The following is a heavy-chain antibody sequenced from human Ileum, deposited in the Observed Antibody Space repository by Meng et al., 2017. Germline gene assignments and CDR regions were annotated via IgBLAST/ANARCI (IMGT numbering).Heavy chain of an antibody. CDR2: MYYSGDT. CDR1: GDSISSRDW. CDR3: ARAPDY. V-gene: IGHV4-4*02. J-gene: IGHJ4*02. Sequence: QGQPQGSGPGLVKPSGTLSLTCAVSGDSISSRDWWSWVRQPPGKGLEWIGSMYYSGDTYYNPSLKSRVTISRDMSKNQLYLKLSSVTAADTAVYYCARAPDYWGQGTLVTVSS.